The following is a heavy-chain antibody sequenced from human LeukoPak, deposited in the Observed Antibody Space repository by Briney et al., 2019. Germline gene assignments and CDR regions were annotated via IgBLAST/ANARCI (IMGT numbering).Heavy chain of an antibody. CDR3: ARYYYDSSGAFDY. D-gene: IGHD3-22*01. CDR1: GFAFSTYA. Sequence: GGSLRLSCAASGFAFSTYAMTWVRQAPGKGLEWVSGISDSGTVTYYADSVKGRFTISRDNSKNTLYLQMNSLRAEDTAVYYCARYYYDSSGAFDYWGQGTLVTVSS. V-gene: IGHV3-23*01. J-gene: IGHJ4*02. CDR2: ISDSGTVT.